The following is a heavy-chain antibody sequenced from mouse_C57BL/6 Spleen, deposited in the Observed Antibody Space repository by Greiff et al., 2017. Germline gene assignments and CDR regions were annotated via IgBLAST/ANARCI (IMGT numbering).Heavy chain of an antibody. J-gene: IGHJ4*01. CDR2: IRLKSDNYAT. CDR3: TEGLRRGYAMDY. V-gene: IGHV6-3*01. Sequence: EVQLVESGGGLVQPGGSMKLSCVASGFTFSNYWMNWVRQSPEKGLEWVAQIRLKSDNYATHYAESVKGRFTISRDDSKSSVYLQMNNLRAEDTGIYYCTEGLRRGYAMDYWGQGTSVTVSS. CDR1: GFTFSNYW.